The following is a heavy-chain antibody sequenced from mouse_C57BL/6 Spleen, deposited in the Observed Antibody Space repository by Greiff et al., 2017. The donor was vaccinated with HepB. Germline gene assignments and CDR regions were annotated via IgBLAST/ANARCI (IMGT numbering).Heavy chain of an antibody. CDR2: IYPGSGST. CDR1: GYTFTSYW. J-gene: IGHJ2*01. CDR3: ARDDTVVAYDFDY. Sequence: QVQLQQPGAELVKPGASVKMSCKASGYTFTSYWITWVKQRPGQGLEWIGDIYPGSGSTNYNEKFKSKATLTVDTSTSTAYMQLSSLTSEDSAVYYCARDDTVVAYDFDYWGQGTTLTVSS. D-gene: IGHD1-1*01. V-gene: IGHV1-55*01.